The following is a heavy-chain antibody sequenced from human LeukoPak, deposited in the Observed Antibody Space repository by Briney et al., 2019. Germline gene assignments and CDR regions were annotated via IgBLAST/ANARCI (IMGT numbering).Heavy chain of an antibody. CDR1: GGSVSSGTYY. Sequence: SETLSLTCTVSGGSVSSGTYYWSWIRQPPGKGLEWIGYIYYSGTTNYNPSLKSRVTISIDTSRNQFSLKLSSVTAADTAVYYCASETPILDYWGQGTLVTVSS. D-gene: IGHD2-15*01. J-gene: IGHJ4*02. V-gene: IGHV4-61*01. CDR2: IYYSGTT. CDR3: ASETPILDY.